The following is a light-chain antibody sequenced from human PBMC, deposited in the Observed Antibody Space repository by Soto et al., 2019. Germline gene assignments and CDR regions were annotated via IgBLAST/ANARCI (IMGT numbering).Light chain of an antibody. CDR1: QSVSSSY. CDR3: EQYDSSPFT. Sequence: EIVLTQSPGTLSLSPGERATLSCRASQSVSSSYLAWYQQKPGQAPRLLIYGASSRATVIPGRFSGSGSGTDFTLSISRLEPEAFAVYYCEQYDSSPFTFGGGTKVEIK. CDR2: GAS. J-gene: IGKJ4*01. V-gene: IGKV3-20*01.